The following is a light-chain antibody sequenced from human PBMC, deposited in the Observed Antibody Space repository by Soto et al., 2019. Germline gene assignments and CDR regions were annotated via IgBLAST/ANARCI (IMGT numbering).Light chain of an antibody. CDR3: SSYTRSGVYV. Sequence: QSALTQPASVSGSPGQSITISCTGTSSDVGGYNAVSWYQQHPGRAPKLMIYDVSNRPSGISNRFSGSKSGSTAYLTISGLQADDDADYYCSSYTRSGVYVFGAGTKLTVL. CDR2: DVS. V-gene: IGLV2-14*01. CDR1: SSDVGGYNA. J-gene: IGLJ1*01.